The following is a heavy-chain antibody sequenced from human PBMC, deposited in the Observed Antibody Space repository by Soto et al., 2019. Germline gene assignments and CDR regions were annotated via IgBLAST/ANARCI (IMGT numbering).Heavy chain of an antibody. CDR1: GFTFISYA. CDR3: ARDRGRGTYYYYGMDV. V-gene: IGHV3-30-3*01. CDR2: IPYDGSNK. J-gene: IGHJ6*02. D-gene: IGHD3-16*01. Sequence: PGGSLRLSCAASGFTFISYAMHWVRQAPCKGLEWVAVIPYDGSNKYYADSVKGRFTISRDNSKNTLFLQMNSLRSEDTSVYYCARDRGRGTYYYYGMDVWGQGTPVTVSS.